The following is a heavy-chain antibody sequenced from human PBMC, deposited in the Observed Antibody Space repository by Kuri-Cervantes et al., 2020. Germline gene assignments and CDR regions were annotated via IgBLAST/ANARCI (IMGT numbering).Heavy chain of an antibody. V-gene: IGHV3-48*01. CDR2: ISRTSSTI. Sequence: AGSLRLSCAVSGLTFSSYSMNWVRQAPGKGLEWVSFISRTSSTIYNAASVTGRLTISRDNAKNSLYLQMNCLRADDTAVYYCASGGGWLFDYWGQGTLVTVSS. J-gene: IGHJ4*02. D-gene: IGHD3-16*01. CDR3: ASGGGWLFDY. CDR1: GLTFSSYS.